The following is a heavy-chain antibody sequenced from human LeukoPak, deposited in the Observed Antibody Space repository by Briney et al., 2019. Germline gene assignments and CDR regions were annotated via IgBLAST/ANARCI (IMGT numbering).Heavy chain of an antibody. CDR1: GFKFDDYG. Sequence: GGSLRLSCAASGFKFDDYGMSWVRQAPGKGLEWVSTIRDTGDTTYYADSVKGRFTISRDNSENTLFLQVNSLRAEDTAMYYCAKAASRGFLHDYWGQGILVTVSS. J-gene: IGHJ4*02. V-gene: IGHV3-23*01. CDR2: IRDTGDTT. CDR3: AKAASRGFLHDY. D-gene: IGHD2/OR15-2a*01.